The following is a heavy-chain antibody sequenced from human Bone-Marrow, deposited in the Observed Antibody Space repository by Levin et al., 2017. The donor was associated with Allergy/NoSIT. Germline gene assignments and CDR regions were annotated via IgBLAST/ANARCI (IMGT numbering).Heavy chain of an antibody. CDR3: ARARSGGYSYGFEGFDP. CDR1: GGSINNYY. CDR2: IYNSGST. D-gene: IGHD5-18*01. V-gene: IGHV4-59*01. J-gene: IGHJ5*02. Sequence: PSETLSLTCSVSGGSINNYYWSWIRQPPGKGLDWIGYIYNSGSTNYNPSLKTRVTISVDTSKNQFSLKLSSVTAADTAVYYCARARSGGYSYGFEGFDPWGQGTLVTVSS.